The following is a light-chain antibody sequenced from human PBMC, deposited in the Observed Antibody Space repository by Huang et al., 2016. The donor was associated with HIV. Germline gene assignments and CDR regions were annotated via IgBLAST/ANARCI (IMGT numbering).Light chain of an antibody. CDR1: QSIGSY. Sequence: EIVLTQSPATLSLSPGEGATLSCRASQSIGSYLAWYQQRPGQAPRLLIFAASCRATGIPARFSGRGSGTDFTLTISSLEPEDFAVYYCQQRNNWPPWTFGQGTKVELK. CDR2: AAS. V-gene: IGKV3-11*01. CDR3: QQRNNWPPWT. J-gene: IGKJ1*01.